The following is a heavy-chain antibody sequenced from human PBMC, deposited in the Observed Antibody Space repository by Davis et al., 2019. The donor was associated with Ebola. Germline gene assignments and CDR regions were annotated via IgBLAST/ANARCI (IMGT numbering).Heavy chain of an antibody. CDR1: GFSISSSGEG. D-gene: IGHD6-19*01. V-gene: IGHV2-5*02. CDR3: AHRGIAVAGAFDY. J-gene: IGHJ4*02. CDR2: IYWDDGK. Sequence: SGPTLVKPTQTLTLTCTLSGFSISSSGEGVGWIRQPPGKALEWLAVIYWDDGKEYSPPLSSRLTVAKDTSKNQVILTMTNMDPVDTATYYCAHRGIAVAGAFDYWGQGTLVTVSS.